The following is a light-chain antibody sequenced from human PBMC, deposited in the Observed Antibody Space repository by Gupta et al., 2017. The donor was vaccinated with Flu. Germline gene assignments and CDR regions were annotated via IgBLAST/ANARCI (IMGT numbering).Light chain of an antibody. CDR1: TSDVGGYDY. Sequence: QSALTQPASVSVSPGQSITISCTLHTSDVGGYDYVSWYQQHPGKVPKLILYEVNNRPSGVSSRFSGSKSGNTASLTISGLQAEDEADYYCNTYTSSSSIVYFFGTGTKVTVL. V-gene: IGLV2-14*01. CDR3: NTYTSSSSIVYF. J-gene: IGLJ1*01. CDR2: EVN.